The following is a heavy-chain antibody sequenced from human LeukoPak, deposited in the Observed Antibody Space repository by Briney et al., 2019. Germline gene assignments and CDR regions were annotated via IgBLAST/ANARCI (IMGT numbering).Heavy chain of an antibody. CDR3: ATASSYYGSGSYYNAGFDY. CDR1: GYSISSGYY. CDR2: IYHSGST. V-gene: IGHV4-38-2*01. Sequence: ASETLCLTCAVSGYSISSGYYWGWVRQPPRHGLGWIGSIYHSGSTYYNPSLKSRVTISVDTSKNQFSLKLSSVTAADTAVYYCATASSYYGSGSYYNAGFDYWGQGTLVTVSS. D-gene: IGHD3-10*01. J-gene: IGHJ4*02.